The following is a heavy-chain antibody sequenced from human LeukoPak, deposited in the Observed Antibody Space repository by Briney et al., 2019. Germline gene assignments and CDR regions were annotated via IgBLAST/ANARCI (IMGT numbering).Heavy chain of an antibody. CDR1: GFTVRNNH. CDR2: IDSRDNT. J-gene: IGHJ5*02. Sequence: GGSLRLSCAASGFTVRNNHMSWVRQAPGKGLEWVSVIDSRDNTYHADSVKGRFTISRHTSKNTLYLQMNSLRAEDTVVYYCARESTPLRGAFDPWGPGTLVTVSS. D-gene: IGHD5-24*01. CDR3: ARESTPLRGAFDP. V-gene: IGHV3-53*04.